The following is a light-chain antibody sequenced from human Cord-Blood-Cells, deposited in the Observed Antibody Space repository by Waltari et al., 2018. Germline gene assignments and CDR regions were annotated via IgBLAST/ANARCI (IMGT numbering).Light chain of an antibody. V-gene: IGKV1-33*01. CDR1: QDISNY. J-gene: IGKJ4*01. Sequence: DIQMTQSPSSLSASVGDRVTITCQASQDISNYLNWYQQKPGKAPKLLIYDASNLETGVQSRFSGSGSGTDFSFTISSLQPEDIATYYCQQYDKGLTFGGGTKVEIK. CDR2: DAS. CDR3: QQYDKGLT.